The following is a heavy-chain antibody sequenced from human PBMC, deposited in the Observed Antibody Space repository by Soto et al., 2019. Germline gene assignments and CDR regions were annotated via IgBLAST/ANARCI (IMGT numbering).Heavy chain of an antibody. J-gene: IGHJ4*02. CDR3: VSWVTAHFDN. D-gene: IGHD2-21*02. CDR2: VDYSGNSQ. V-gene: IGHV3-23*05. CDR1: GFAFDNG. Sequence: LRLSCAASGFAFDNGMTWVRQAPGKGLEWISTVDYSGNSQHYADSVKGRFTISRDKSRDTIALQMGNLRAEDTALYYCVSWVTAHFDNWGQGTLVTVSS.